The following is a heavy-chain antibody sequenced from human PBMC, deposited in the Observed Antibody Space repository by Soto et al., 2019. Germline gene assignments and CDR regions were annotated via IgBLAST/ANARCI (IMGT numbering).Heavy chain of an antibody. J-gene: IGHJ4*02. CDR1: GYTFTSYY. Sequence: QVQLVQSGAEVKKPGASVKVSCKASGYTFTSYYMHWVRQAPGQGLEWMGIINPSGGSTSYAQKFQGRVTMTRDTSTSTVYMELSSLRSEDTAVYYCAGGVKGSYHEEYYFDYWGQGTLVTVSS. CDR3: AGGVKGSYHEEYYFDY. V-gene: IGHV1-46*01. D-gene: IGHD1-26*01. CDR2: INPSGGST.